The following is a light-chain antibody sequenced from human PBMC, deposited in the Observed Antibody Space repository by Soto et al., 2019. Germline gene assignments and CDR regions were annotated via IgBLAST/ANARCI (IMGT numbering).Light chain of an antibody. V-gene: IGKV1-33*01. CDR2: DAS. Sequence: QMTQSPSSLSVSVGDRVTITCQASQDISNYLNWYQQKPGKAPKLLIYDASNLETGVPSRFSGSGSGTDLTFTISSLQPEDIATYYGQQYDNLPLTFGGGTKVEIK. J-gene: IGKJ4*01. CDR3: QQYDNLPLT. CDR1: QDISNY.